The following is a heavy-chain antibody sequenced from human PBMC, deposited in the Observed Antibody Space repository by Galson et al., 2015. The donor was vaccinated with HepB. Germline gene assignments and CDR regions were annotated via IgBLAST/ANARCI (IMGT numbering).Heavy chain of an antibody. J-gene: IGHJ4*02. V-gene: IGHV3-20*04. CDR1: GFTFDDYG. Sequence: SLRLSCAASGFTFDDYGMSWVRQAPGKGLEWVSGINWNGGSTGYADSVKGRCTISRDNAKNSLYLQMNSLRAEDTALYYCARSSRPWQWLVFFDYWGQGVLVTVSS. CDR2: INWNGGST. D-gene: IGHD6-19*01. CDR3: ARSSRPWQWLVFFDY.